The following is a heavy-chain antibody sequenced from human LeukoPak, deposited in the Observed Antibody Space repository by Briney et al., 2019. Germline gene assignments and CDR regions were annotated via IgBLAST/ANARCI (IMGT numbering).Heavy chain of an antibody. D-gene: IGHD3-22*01. CDR1: GGTFSSYA. CDR3: ARDYYDSSGYYYGAAGYYYGMDV. Sequence: ASVKVSCKASGGTFSSYAISWVRQAPGQGLEWMERIIPILGIANYAQKFQGRVTITADKSTSTAYMELSSLRSEDTAVYYCARDYYDSSGYYYGAAGYYYGMDVWGQGTTVTVSS. V-gene: IGHV1-69*04. J-gene: IGHJ6*02. CDR2: IIPILGIA.